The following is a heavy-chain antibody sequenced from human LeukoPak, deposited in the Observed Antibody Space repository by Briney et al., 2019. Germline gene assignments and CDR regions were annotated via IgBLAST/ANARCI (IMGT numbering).Heavy chain of an antibody. Sequence: ASVKVSCKASGYTFTSYGISWVRQAPGQGLKWMGWISAYNGNTNYAQKLQGRVTMTTDTSTSTAYMELRSLRSDDTAVYYCARRVAGIGSDYWGQRTLVTVSS. D-gene: IGHD1-26*01. J-gene: IGHJ4*02. CDR3: ARRVAGIGSDY. CDR1: GYTFTSYG. CDR2: ISAYNGNT. V-gene: IGHV1-18*01.